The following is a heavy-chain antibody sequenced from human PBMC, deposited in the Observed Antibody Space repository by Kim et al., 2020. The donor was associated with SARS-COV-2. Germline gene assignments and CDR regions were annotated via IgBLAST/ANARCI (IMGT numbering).Heavy chain of an antibody. V-gene: IGHV3-53*01. CDR1: GFTVSSNY. CDR3: ARGGVGAAGFPPPFDY. D-gene: IGHD6-13*01. Sequence: GGSLRLSCAASGFTVSSNYMSWVRQAPGKGLEWVSVIYSGGSTYYADSVKGRFTISRDNSKNTLYLQMNSLRAEDTAVYYCARGGVGAAGFPPPFDYWGQGTLVTVSS. J-gene: IGHJ4*02. CDR2: IYSGGST.